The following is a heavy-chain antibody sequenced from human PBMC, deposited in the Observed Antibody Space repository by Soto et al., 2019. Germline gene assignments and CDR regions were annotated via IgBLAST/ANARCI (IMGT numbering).Heavy chain of an antibody. Sequence: GEPLKISCKGSKYNFADYWIGWVRQMPGKGLEWVCFIYPGDSDTWYGPSFQGQVTISADKSINTAYLQWSSLKASDTAMYDGVRFDSGSYPRGAFELGGQGTVVPVSS. D-gene: IGHD1-26*01. J-gene: IGHJ3*01. CDR3: VRFDSGSYPRGAFEL. V-gene: IGHV5-51*01. CDR2: IYPGDSDT. CDR1: KYNFADYW.